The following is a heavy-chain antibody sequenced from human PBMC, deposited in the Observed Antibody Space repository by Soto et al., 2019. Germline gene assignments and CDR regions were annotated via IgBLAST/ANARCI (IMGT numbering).Heavy chain of an antibody. CDR2: IYYSGST. CDR3: ARDKGVEMSTVTEYYFDY. D-gene: IGHD4-4*01. J-gene: IGHJ4*02. Sequence: PSETLSLTCTVSGGSISSYYWSWIRQPPGKGLEWIGYIYYSGSTNYNPPLKSRVTISVDTSKNQFSLKLSSVTAADTAFYYCARDKGVEMSTVTEYYFDYWGQGTQVTVSS. CDR1: GGSISSYY. V-gene: IGHV4-59*01.